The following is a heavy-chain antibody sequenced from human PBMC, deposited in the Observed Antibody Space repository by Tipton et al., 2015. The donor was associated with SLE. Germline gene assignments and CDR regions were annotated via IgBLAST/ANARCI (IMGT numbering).Heavy chain of an antibody. J-gene: IGHJ3*02. V-gene: IGHV4-34*01. CDR3: ARRITAASVDAFDI. D-gene: IGHD6-13*01. CDR1: GGSFSGYY. CDR2: INHSGST. Sequence: TLSLTCAVYGGSFSGYYWSWIRQPPGKGLEWIGEINHSGSTNYNPSLKSRVTISVDTSKNQFSLKVSSVTAADTAVYYCARRITAASVDAFDIWGRGTMVTVSS.